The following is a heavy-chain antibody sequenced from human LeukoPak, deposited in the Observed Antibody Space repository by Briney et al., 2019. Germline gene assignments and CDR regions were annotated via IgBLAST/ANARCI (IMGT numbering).Heavy chain of an antibody. CDR2: IYHSEST. CDR3: ASVGTTVTSVDY. D-gene: IGHD4-17*01. CDR1: GGSISSSSYY. Sequence: SETLSLTCTVSGGSISSSSYYWGRLHQPPGEGLQWIMWIYHSESTYYSPSLKSRVPLSVHTSKNEFSLKLSSVSAADRAVYYCASVGTTVTSVDYWGQGTLVTVSS. J-gene: IGHJ4*02. V-gene: IGHV4-39*01.